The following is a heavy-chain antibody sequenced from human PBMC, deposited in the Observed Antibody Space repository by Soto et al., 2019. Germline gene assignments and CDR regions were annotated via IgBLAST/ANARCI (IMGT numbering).Heavy chain of an antibody. CDR3: ARRVGAITYYFDY. D-gene: IGHD1-26*01. CDR1: GFTFSTYA. Sequence: WGSLRLPCAASGFTFSTYAMTWVRQAPGKGLEWVSAISASGGSTYYADSVKGRFTISRDNSKKTLYLQMNSLRAEETAVYYCARRVGAITYYFDYWGKGTLVTVSS. J-gene: IGHJ4*02. CDR2: ISASGGST. V-gene: IGHV3-23*01.